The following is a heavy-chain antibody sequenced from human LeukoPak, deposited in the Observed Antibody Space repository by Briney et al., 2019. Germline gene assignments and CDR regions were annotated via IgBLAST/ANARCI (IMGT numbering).Heavy chain of an antibody. CDR3: ARTSTYYDFWSGYRDFDY. J-gene: IGHJ4*02. Sequence: SETLSLTCTVSGGSISSGDYYWSWIRQPPGKGLEWIGYIYYSGSAYYNPSLKSRVTISVKTAKNQFSLKLSSVTAADTAVYYCARTSTYYDFWSGYRDFDYWGQGTLVTVSS. CDR1: GGSISSGDYY. D-gene: IGHD3-3*01. V-gene: IGHV4-30-4*08. CDR2: IYYSGSA.